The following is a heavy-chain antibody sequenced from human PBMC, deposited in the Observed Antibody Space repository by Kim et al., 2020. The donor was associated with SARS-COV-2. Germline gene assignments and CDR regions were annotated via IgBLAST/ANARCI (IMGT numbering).Heavy chain of an antibody. V-gene: IGHV1-46*01. CDR2: INPSGGST. D-gene: IGHD3-3*01. CDR3: ARVKRITIFGVVTPRNNWFDP. CDR1: GYTFTSYY. J-gene: IGHJ5*02. Sequence: ASVKVSCKASGYTFTSYYMHWVRQAPGQGLEWMGIINPSGGSTSYAQKFQGRVTMTRDTSTSTVYMELSSLRSEDTAVYYCARVKRITIFGVVTPRNNWFDPWGQGTLVTVSS.